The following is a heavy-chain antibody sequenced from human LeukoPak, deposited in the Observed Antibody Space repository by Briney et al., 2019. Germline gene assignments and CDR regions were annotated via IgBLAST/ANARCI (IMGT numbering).Heavy chain of an antibody. CDR3: ARVPASIAAETDP. J-gene: IGHJ5*02. D-gene: IGHD6-6*01. V-gene: IGHV1-69*13. CDR2: IIPIFGTA. CDR1: GGTFSSYA. Sequence: SVKVSCKASGGTFSSYAISWVRQAPGQGLEWMGGIIPIFGTANYAQKFQGRVTITADESTSTAYMELSSLRSEDTAVYYCARVPASIAAETDPWGQGTLVTVSS.